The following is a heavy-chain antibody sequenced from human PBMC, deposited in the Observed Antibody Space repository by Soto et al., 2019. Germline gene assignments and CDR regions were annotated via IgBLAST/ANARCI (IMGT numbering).Heavy chain of an antibody. D-gene: IGHD3-3*01. CDR2: IYYSGST. Sequence: PSETLSLTCTVSGGSISSYYWSWIRQPPGKGLEWIGYIYYSGSTNYNPSLKSRVTISVDTSKNQFSLKLSSVTAADTAVYYCARGRYYDFWRKIWFDPWGQGTLVTVSS. CDR1: GGSISSYY. V-gene: IGHV4-59*01. J-gene: IGHJ5*02. CDR3: ARGRYYDFWRKIWFDP.